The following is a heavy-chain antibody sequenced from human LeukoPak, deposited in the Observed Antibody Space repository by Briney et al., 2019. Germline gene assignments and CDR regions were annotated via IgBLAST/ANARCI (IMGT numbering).Heavy chain of an antibody. J-gene: IGHJ4*02. Sequence: GSLRLSCAATGFTFSSYAMHWVRQAPGKGLEWVAVISYDGSNKYYADSVKGRFTISRDNSKNTLYLQMNSLRAEDTAVYYCARDMIVVVITTPGYWGQGTLVTVSS. CDR3: ARDMIVVVITTPGY. V-gene: IGHV3-30*04. CDR1: GFTFSSYA. CDR2: ISYDGSNK. D-gene: IGHD3-22*01.